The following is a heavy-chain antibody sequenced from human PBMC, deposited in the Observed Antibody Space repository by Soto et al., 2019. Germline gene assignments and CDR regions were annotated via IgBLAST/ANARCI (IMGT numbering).Heavy chain of an antibody. V-gene: IGHV3-30*18. D-gene: IGHD2-21*02. CDR1: GFTFSSYG. Sequence: QVQLVESGGGVVQPGRSLRLSCAASGFTFSSYGMHWVRQAPGKGLEWVAVISYDGSNKYYADSVKGRFTISRDKSKNTLYLQMNSLRAEDTAVYYCAKDACGGDCYSDYWGQGTLVTVSS. J-gene: IGHJ4*02. CDR3: AKDACGGDCYSDY. CDR2: ISYDGSNK.